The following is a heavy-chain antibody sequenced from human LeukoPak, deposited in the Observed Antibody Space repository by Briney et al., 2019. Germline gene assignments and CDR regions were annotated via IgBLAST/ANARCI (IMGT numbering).Heavy chain of an antibody. J-gene: IGHJ3*02. V-gene: IGHV3-20*04. Sequence: GGSLGLSCAASGFSFDDYGMSWVRQAPGKGLEWVSGINWNGGSTGYADSVKGRFTISRDNAKNSLYLQMNSLRAEDTALYYCARAVILGAGDAFDIWGQGTMVTVSS. CDR2: INWNGGST. D-gene: IGHD1-26*01. CDR3: ARAVILGAGDAFDI. CDR1: GFSFDDYG.